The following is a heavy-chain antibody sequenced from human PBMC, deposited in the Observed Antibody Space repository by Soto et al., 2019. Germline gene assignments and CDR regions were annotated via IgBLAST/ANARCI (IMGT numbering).Heavy chain of an antibody. J-gene: IGHJ5*01. CDR2: ISDSGST. Sequence: PSETLSLTCSVSGASIGSGDGYWTWIRQSPGKGLEWIGYISDSGSTFYNPSLRSRLTIALDTSKNHFSLKLNSVTAADTAVYYCAKYQPQEFDSCGQRIPV. CDR1: GASIGSGDGY. CDR3: AKYQPQEFDS. V-gene: IGHV4-30-4*02. D-gene: IGHD2-2*01.